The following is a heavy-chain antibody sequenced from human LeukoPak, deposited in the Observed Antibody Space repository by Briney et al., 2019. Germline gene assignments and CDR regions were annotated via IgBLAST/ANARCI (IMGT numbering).Heavy chain of an antibody. D-gene: IGHD3-22*01. Sequence: ASVKVSCKASGYTFTIYGISWVRQAPGQGLEWMGWISDYNGNTNYAQRLQGRVTMTTDTSTSTAYMELRSLRSDDTAVYYCARGGGDYYDSSGYYYGTMYYFDYWGQGTLVTVSS. CDR3: ARGGGDYYDSSGYYYGTMYYFDY. CDR1: GYTFTIYG. J-gene: IGHJ4*02. V-gene: IGHV1-18*01. CDR2: ISDYNGNT.